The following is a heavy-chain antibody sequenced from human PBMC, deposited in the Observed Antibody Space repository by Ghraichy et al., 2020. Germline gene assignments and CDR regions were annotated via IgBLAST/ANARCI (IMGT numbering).Heavy chain of an antibody. J-gene: IGHJ4*02. Sequence: GGSLRLSCAASGFTFSYYSMHWVRQAPGKGPECVSYISHSSTTTYYADSVEGRFTISRDNAKSSLYLQMNSLRDEDTAFYYCARGSDFYDATPPGPDYWGQGTLVTVSS. CDR2: ISHSSTTT. V-gene: IGHV3-48*02. CDR3: ARGSDFYDATPPGPDY. D-gene: IGHD2-15*01. CDR1: GFTFSYYS.